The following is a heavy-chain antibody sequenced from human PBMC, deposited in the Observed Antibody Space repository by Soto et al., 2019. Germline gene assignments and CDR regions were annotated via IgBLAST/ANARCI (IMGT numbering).Heavy chain of an antibody. J-gene: IGHJ1*01. CDR1: GYGFSTYW. D-gene: IGHD1-26*01. CDR2: IYPGDSDT. V-gene: IGHV5-51*01. CDR3: ARLGGIVDTGTWIQ. Sequence: PGESLKISCKASGYGFSTYWIGWVRQRPGKGPEWMAIIYPGDSDTRENPSFQGQVTISADKSSNTVHLQWRSLKASDTAIYYCARLGGIVDTGTWIQWGQGTPVTVSS.